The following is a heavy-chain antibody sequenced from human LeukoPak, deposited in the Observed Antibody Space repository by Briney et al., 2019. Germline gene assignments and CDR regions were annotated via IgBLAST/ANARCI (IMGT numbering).Heavy chain of an antibody. Sequence: ASVKVSCKASGYTFTSYYMHWVRQAPGQGLEWMGIINPSGGSTNYAQKFQGRLTMTRDMSTSTVYMELSSLRSEDTAVYYCARVATIYYDSSVGPFDIWGQGTMVTVSS. CDR1: GYTFTSYY. CDR2: INPSGGST. D-gene: IGHD3-22*01. V-gene: IGHV1-46*01. J-gene: IGHJ3*02. CDR3: ARVATIYYDSSVGPFDI.